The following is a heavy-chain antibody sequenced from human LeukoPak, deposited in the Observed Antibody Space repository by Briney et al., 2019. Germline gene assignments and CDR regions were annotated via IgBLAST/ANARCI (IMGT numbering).Heavy chain of an antibody. CDR1: GYTFTGYY. J-gene: IGHJ4*02. CDR3: ARVSGYDWESFHDY. V-gene: IGHV1-2*02. D-gene: IGHD5-12*01. Sequence: ASVKVSCKASGYTFTGYYMHWVRQAPGQGLEWMGWINPNSGGTNYAQKFQGRVTMTRDTSIGTAYMELSRLRSDDTAVYYCARVSGYDWESFHDYWGQGTLVTVSS. CDR2: INPNSGGT.